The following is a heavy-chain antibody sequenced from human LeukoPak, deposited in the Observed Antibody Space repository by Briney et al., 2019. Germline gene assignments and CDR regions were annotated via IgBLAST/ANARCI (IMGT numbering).Heavy chain of an antibody. CDR3: AKPKDTAVGRYFDY. CDR2: ISASGGST. J-gene: IGHJ4*02. V-gene: IGHV3-23*01. CDR1: GFTFSGCA. Sequence: GGSLRLSCAASGFTFSGCAMSWVRQAPGKGLEWVSAISASGGSTYYADSVKGRFTISRDNSKNTLYLQMNSLRAEDTAVYYCAKPKDTAVGRYFDYWGQGTLVTVSS. D-gene: IGHD2-2*01.